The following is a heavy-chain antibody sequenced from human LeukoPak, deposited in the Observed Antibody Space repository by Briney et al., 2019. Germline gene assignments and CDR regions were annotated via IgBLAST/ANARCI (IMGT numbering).Heavy chain of an antibody. D-gene: IGHD2-2*01. J-gene: IGHJ4*02. V-gene: IGHV3-21*01. CDR1: GFLFGGHA. CDR2: ISSSATYI. Sequence: GGTLRLSCAASGFLFGGHAMMWVRQAPAKGLENVSSISSSATYINYADSVKGRFTIPRDNAKNSLSLDMNRLRAEDAAVYYCVRAAISVDTFDSWGQGTLVTDSS. CDR3: VRAAISVDTFDS.